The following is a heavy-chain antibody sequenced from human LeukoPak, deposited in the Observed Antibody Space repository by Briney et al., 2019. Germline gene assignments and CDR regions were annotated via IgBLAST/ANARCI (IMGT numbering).Heavy chain of an antibody. V-gene: IGHV3-66*01. D-gene: IGHD3-22*01. J-gene: IGHJ4*02. CDR2: IYSGGST. CDR3: ARVTLGYSDY. CDR1: GFTFSSYG. Sequence: TGGSLRLSCAASGFTFSSYGMHWVRQAPGKGLEWVSVIYSGGSTYYADSVKGRFTISRDNSKNTLYLQMNSLRAEDTAVYYCARVTLGYSDYWGQGTLVTVSS.